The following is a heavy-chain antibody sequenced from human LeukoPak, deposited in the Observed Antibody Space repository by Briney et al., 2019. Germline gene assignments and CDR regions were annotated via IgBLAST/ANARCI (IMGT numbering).Heavy chain of an antibody. CDR1: GYTFTSYA. D-gene: IGHD2-8*01. V-gene: IGHV7-4-1*02. Sequence: ASVKVSCKASGYTFTSYAMNWVRQAPGQGLEWMGWINTNTGNPTYAQGFTGRFVFSLDTSVSTAYLQISSLKAEDTAVYYCAREVPPKLVYVKRAEFDYWGQGTLVTVSS. CDR2: INTNTGNP. J-gene: IGHJ4*02. CDR3: AREVPPKLVYVKRAEFDY.